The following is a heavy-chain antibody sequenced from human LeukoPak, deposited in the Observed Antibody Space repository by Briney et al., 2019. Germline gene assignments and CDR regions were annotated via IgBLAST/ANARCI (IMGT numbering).Heavy chain of an antibody. J-gene: IGHJ4*02. V-gene: IGHV3-23*01. CDR1: GFTFSSYA. Sequence: PGGSLRLSCAASGFTFSSYAMSWVRQAPGKGLEWVSAISGSGGSTYYADSVKGRFTISRDNSKNTLYLQMNSLRAEDTAVYYCAEDMGFIFALRGADFDYWGQGTLVTVSS. CDR2: ISGSGGST. D-gene: IGHD3-10*01. CDR3: AEDMGFIFALRGADFDY.